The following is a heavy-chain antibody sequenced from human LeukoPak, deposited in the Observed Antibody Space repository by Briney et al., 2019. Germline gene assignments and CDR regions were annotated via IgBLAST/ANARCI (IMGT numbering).Heavy chain of an antibody. CDR3: ARARYYYGSGSYYWYAFDI. CDR1: GFTFSDYY. CDR2: ISSSGSTI. J-gene: IGHJ3*02. Sequence: SGGSLRLSCAASGFTFSDYYMSWIRQAPGKGLEWVSYISSSGSTIYYADSVKGRFTISRDNAKNSLYLQMNSLRAEDTAVYYCARARYYYGSGSYYWYAFDIWGQGTMVTVSS. V-gene: IGHV3-11*01. D-gene: IGHD3-10*01.